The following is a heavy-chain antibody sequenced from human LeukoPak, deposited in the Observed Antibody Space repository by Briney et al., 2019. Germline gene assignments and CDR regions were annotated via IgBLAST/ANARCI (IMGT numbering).Heavy chain of an antibody. CDR1: GYRFTSYW. Sequence: GESLRISCKGSGYRFTSYWIDWGRQMPGKGVEWMGRIDPSDSYTNYSPSFQGHVTISVDNSIRTAYMTWSGLKAWDTAMYYCARRAKSVRGIPLFDYWGQGTLVTVSS. CDR2: IDPSDSYT. D-gene: IGHD3-10*01. J-gene: IGHJ4*02. V-gene: IGHV5-10-1*01. CDR3: ARRAKSVRGIPLFDY.